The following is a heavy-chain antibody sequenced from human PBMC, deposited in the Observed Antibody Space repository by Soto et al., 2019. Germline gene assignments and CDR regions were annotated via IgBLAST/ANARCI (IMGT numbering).Heavy chain of an antibody. J-gene: IGHJ6*02. CDR3: AKNPRQQWPLLDGMDV. CDR2: ISGGGGST. V-gene: IGHV3-23*01. CDR1: GLTFSSYA. Sequence: EVQLLESGGGLVQPGGSLRISCAASGLTFSSYAMSWVRQAPGKGLEWVSTISGGGGSTYFADSVKGRFTMSRDNSKNTMYLQMNSLRPEDTAVYYCAKNPRQQWPLLDGMDVWGQGTTVIVSS. D-gene: IGHD6-19*01.